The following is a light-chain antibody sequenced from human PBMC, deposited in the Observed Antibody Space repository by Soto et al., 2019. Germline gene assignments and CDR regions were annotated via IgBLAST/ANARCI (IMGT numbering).Light chain of an antibody. Sequence: QSALIQPPSVSGSPGQSVTISCTGSSSDVGTYNYVSWYQQHPGKAPKLIIYDVTKRPSGVPDRFSGSKSGNTASLIISGLQAADEAEYYCCCCSYAGSSSFRVLFGGGTKVTVL. J-gene: IGLJ2*01. V-gene: IGLV2-11*01. CDR3: CSYAGSSSFRVL. CDR2: DVT. CDR1: SSDVGTYNY.